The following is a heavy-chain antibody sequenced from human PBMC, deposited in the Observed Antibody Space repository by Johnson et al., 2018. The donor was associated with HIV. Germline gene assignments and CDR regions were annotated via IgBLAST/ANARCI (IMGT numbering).Heavy chain of an antibody. D-gene: IGHD6-13*01. CDR2: ISYDGSNK. J-gene: IGHJ1*01. V-gene: IGHV3-30*14. CDR3: AAGFCPASSVLELGDNVRGLLGLRWAM. CDR1: RFTFSSYA. Sequence: VQLVESGGGVVQPGGSLRLSCAASRFTFSSYAMHWVRQAPGKGLEWVAIISYDGSNKYYADSVKGRFTISRDNSKNTLYLQMNVLLCKRARFSSIAAGFCPASSVLELGDNVRGLLGLRWAMWG.